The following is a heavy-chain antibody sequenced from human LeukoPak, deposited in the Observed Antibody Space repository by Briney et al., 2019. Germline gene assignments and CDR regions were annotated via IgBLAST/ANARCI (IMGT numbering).Heavy chain of an antibody. D-gene: IGHD2/OR15-2a*01. CDR3: ARDGNQVSLMDV. Sequence: SETLSLTCTVSGGSISSGGYYWSWIRQPPGKGLEWIGYIYHSGSTYYNPSLKSRVTISVDRSKNQFSLKLSSVTAADTAVYYCARDGNQVSLMDVWGKGTTVTVSS. V-gene: IGHV4-30-2*01. CDR1: GGSISSGGYY. CDR2: IYHSGST. J-gene: IGHJ6*03.